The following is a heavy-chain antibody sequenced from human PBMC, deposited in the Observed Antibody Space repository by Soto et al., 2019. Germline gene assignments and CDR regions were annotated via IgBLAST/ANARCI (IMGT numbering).Heavy chain of an antibody. J-gene: IGHJ3*02. CDR2: IRRDGGEE. CDR1: GFTFSYYW. Sequence: DVQLMESGGCLVQPGGSLRLSCAASGFTFSYYWMTWVRQAPGKGLEWVANIRRDGGEEHYVDSVKGRFSVSRDNAKDSLYLQMNSLRIEVTAVYYCATDASYRDSSFYYDVFDIWGHWTMVTVSS. D-gene: IGHD3-22*01. CDR3: ATDASYRDSSFYYDVFDI. V-gene: IGHV3-7*05.